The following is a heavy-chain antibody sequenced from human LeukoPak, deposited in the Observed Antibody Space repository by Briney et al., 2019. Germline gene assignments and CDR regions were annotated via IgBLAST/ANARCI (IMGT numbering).Heavy chain of an antibody. CDR1: GFTFSSYG. D-gene: IGHD5-12*01. CDR3: AKWSGTYSGYDYGGYFDY. V-gene: IGHV3-30*18. J-gene: IGHJ4*02. Sequence: GGSLRLSCAASGFTFSSYGMHWVRQAPGKGLEWVAVISYDGSNKYYADSVKGRFTISRDNSKNTLYLQMNSLRAEDTAVYYCAKWSGTYSGYDYGGYFDYWGQGTLVTVSS. CDR2: ISYDGSNK.